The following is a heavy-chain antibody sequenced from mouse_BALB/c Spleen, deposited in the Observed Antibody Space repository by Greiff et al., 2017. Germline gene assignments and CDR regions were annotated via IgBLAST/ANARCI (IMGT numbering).Heavy chain of an antibody. Sequence: EVQLVESGPELVKPGASVKMSCKASGYTFTSYVMHWVKQKPGQGLEWIGYINPYNDGTKYNEKFKGKATLTSDKSSSTAYMELSSLTSEDSAVYYCARLLLRLYYYAMDYWGQGTSVTVSS. V-gene: IGHV1-14*01. CDR1: GYTFTSYV. D-gene: IGHD1-2*01. CDR3: ARLLLRLYYYAMDY. J-gene: IGHJ4*01. CDR2: INPYNDGT.